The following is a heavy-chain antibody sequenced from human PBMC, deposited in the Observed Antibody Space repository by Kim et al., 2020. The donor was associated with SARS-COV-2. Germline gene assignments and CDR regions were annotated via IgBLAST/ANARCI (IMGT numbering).Heavy chain of an antibody. CDR1: QFTFNYAW. CDR2: IRSKADGGTT. CDR3: VTGGYTDYYYGMDV. Sequence: GGSLRLSCAASQFTFNYAWMRWVRQAPGKGLEWVGRIRSKADGGTTDYAAPVKGRFSISRDDSENTLYLQMASLKSEDTAIYSCVTGGYTDYYYGMDVWGQGTTVTVSS. J-gene: IGHJ6*02. D-gene: IGHD2-2*02. V-gene: IGHV3-15*01.